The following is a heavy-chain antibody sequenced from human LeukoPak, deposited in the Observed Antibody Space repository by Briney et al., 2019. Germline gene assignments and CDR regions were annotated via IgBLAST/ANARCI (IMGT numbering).Heavy chain of an antibody. CDR2: IKPDGSEK. V-gene: IGHV3-7*05. Sequence: PGGSLRLSCAASGITFSRSAMHWVRQAPGKGLEWVAMIKPDGSEKYYVDSVKGLFTISRDNAKNSLYLQMTSLRAEDTAVYYCTRDASGETASGPRMDVWGQGTTVTVSS. J-gene: IGHJ6*02. D-gene: IGHD1-26*01. CDR1: GITFSRSA. CDR3: TRDASGETASGPRMDV.